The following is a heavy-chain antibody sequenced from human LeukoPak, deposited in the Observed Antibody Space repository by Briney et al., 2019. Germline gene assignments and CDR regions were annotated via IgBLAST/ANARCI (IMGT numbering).Heavy chain of an antibody. V-gene: IGHV4-34*01. CDR1: GGSFSGYY. Sequence: PSETLSLTCAVYGGSFSGYYWSWIRQPPGKGLKWIGEISHSGSTNYIPSLKSRVTISVDTSKNQFSLKLSSVTAADTAVYYCARQNYYYYMDVWGKGTTVTVSS. CDR2: ISHSGST. CDR3: ARQNYYYYMDV. J-gene: IGHJ6*03.